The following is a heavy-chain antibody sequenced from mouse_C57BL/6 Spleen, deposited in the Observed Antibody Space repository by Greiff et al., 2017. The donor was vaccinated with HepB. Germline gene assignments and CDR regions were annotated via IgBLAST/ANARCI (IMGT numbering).Heavy chain of an antibody. J-gene: IGHJ4*01. CDR3: ARRGGYGTLYAMDY. Sequence: QVQLKQPGAELVMPGASVKLSCKASGYTFTSYWMHWVKQRPGQGLEWIGEIDPSDSYTNYNQKFKGKSTLTVDKSSSTAYMQLSSLTSEDSAVYYCARRGGYGTLYAMDYWGQGTSVTVSS. CDR2: IDPSDSYT. D-gene: IGHD2-1*01. V-gene: IGHV1-69*01. CDR1: GYTFTSYW.